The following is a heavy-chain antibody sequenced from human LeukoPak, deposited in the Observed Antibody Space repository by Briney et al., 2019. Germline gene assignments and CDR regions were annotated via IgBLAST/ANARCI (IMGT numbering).Heavy chain of an antibody. D-gene: IGHD3-22*01. J-gene: IGHJ3*02. V-gene: IGHV4-59*01. Sequence: TSETLSLTCTVSGGSISSYYWSWIRQPPGKGLEWIGYIYYSGSTNYNPSLKSRVTISVDTSKNQFSLKLSSVTAADTAVYYCARDSTGYYYYAFDIWGQGTMVTVSS. CDR2: IYYSGST. CDR1: GGSISSYY. CDR3: ARDSTGYYYYAFDI.